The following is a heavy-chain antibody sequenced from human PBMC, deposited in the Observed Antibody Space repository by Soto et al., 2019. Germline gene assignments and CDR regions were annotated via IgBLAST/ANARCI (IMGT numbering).Heavy chain of an antibody. CDR1: GFTVSSNF. Sequence: EVQVVESGGGLVQPGGSLRLSCAASGFTVSSNFMSWVRQAPGKGLEWVSVIYSGGTTYYADSVKGRFTISRQNSKNTLYLQMNSLRAEDTAVYYCARMRGIVAMIYYYCYMDVWGKGTTVTVSS. CDR3: ARMRGIVAMIYYYCYMDV. J-gene: IGHJ6*03. D-gene: IGHD5-12*01. CDR2: IYSGGTT. V-gene: IGHV3-53*04.